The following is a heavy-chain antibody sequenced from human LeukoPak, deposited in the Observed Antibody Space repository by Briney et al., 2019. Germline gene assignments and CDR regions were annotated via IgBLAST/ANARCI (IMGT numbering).Heavy chain of an antibody. CDR1: GGSISSYY. CDR3: ARAYCSGGSCYSGFDY. J-gene: IGHJ4*02. D-gene: IGHD2-15*01. V-gene: IGHV4-4*07. CDR2: IYSSGST. Sequence: PSETLSLTCTVSGGSISSYYWSWIRQPAGKGLDWIGRIYSSGSTNYNPSLKSRVTMSVDTSRNQFSLKLSSVTAADPAVYYCARAYCSGGSCYSGFDYWGQGTLVTVSS.